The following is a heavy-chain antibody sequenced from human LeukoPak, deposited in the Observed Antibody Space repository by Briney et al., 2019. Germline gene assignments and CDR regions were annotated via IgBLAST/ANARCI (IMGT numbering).Heavy chain of an antibody. J-gene: IGHJ4*02. CDR3: AKDLYYGSGSKFDD. Sequence: GGSLRLSCAASGFTFSTYAVGWVRQAPGKGLEWVSFISGSGTSTYYADSVKGRFTISRDNSKNTLSLQMNSLKVEDTAVYYCAKDLYYGSGSKFDDWGQGTLVTVSS. D-gene: IGHD3-10*01. V-gene: IGHV3-23*01. CDR1: GFTFSTYA. CDR2: ISGSGTST.